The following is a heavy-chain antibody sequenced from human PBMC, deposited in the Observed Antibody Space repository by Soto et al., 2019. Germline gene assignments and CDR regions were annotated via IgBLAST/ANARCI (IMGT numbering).Heavy chain of an antibody. CDR3: ARDRVPAAIPWYYYYYGMDV. Sequence: QVQLQESGPGLVKPSQTLSLTCTVSGGSISSGGYYWSWIRQHPGKGLEWIGYIYYSGSTYYNPSLKSRVTISVDTSKNQLSLKLGSVTAADTAVYYCARDRVPAAIPWYYYYYGMDVWGQGTTFTVSS. CDR1: GGSISSGGYY. V-gene: IGHV4-31*03. D-gene: IGHD2-2*01. CDR2: IYYSGST. J-gene: IGHJ6*02.